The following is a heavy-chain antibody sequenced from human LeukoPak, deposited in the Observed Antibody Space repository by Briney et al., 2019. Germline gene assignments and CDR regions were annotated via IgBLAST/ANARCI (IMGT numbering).Heavy chain of an antibody. V-gene: IGHV3-23*01. CDR2: IGGSGGST. D-gene: IGHD1-1*01. CDR1: GFTFYTYA. J-gene: IGHJ4*02. Sequence: GGSLRLSCAASGFTFYTYAMTWVRQAPGKGLEWVSGIGGSGGSTYYADSVKGRFTISRDNAKNTLYLQMNSLRAEDTAVYYCARAGVTTFDYWGQGTLDTVSS. CDR3: ARAGVTTFDY.